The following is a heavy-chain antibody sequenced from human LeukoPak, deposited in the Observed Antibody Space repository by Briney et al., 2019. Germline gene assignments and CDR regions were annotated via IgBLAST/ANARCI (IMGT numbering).Heavy chain of an antibody. V-gene: IGHV1-46*01. J-gene: IGHJ4*02. D-gene: IGHD3-3*01. Sequence: GASVKVSCKASGYTFTSYYMHWVRQAPGQGLEWMGIINPSGGSTSYAQKFQGRVTMTRDTSTSTVYMELSSLRSEDTAVYYCARVDGQFLEWLPFDYWGQGTLVTVSS. CDR2: INPSGGST. CDR1: GYTFTSYY. CDR3: ARVDGQFLEWLPFDY.